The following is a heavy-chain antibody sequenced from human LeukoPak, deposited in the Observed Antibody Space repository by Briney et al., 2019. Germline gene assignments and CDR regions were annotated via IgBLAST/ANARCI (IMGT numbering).Heavy chain of an antibody. Sequence: SETLSLTCTVSGGSISSYYWSWIRQPPGKGLEWIGYINYSGSTNYNPSLKSRVTISVDTSKNQFSLKLSSVTAADTAVYYCARGTLYYYGSGSYQDAFDIWGQGTMVTVSS. CDR2: INYSGST. D-gene: IGHD3-10*01. CDR3: ARGTLYYYGSGSYQDAFDI. V-gene: IGHV4-59*01. CDR1: GGSISSYY. J-gene: IGHJ3*02.